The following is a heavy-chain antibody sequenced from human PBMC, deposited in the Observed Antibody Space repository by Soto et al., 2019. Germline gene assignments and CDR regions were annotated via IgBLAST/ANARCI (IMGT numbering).Heavy chain of an antibody. CDR1: GGSISSSSYY. CDR3: ARHVRAARPRASDY. V-gene: IGHV4-39*01. Sequence: SETLSLTCTVSGGSISSSSYYWGWIRQPPGKGLEWIGSIYYSGSTYYNPSLKSRVTISVDTSKNQFSLKLSSVTAADTAVYYCARHVRAARPRASDYWGQGTLVTVSS. CDR2: IYYSGST. J-gene: IGHJ4*02. D-gene: IGHD6-6*01.